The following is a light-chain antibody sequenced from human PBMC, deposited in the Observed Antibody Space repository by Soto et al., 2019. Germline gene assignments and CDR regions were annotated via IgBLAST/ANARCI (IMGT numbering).Light chain of an antibody. V-gene: IGKV1-5*01. J-gene: IGKJ2*01. Sequence: DIQMTQSPSPLSPSVEDRVTISCRASQDISSFLAWYQHKQGKAPKLLIYDAPTLQTEVPSRFRGSGFGTEFTLTLSGLQPDDFATYYCQQHDDYSHATFGQGTKVEIK. CDR2: DAP. CDR1: QDISSF. CDR3: QQHDDYSHAT.